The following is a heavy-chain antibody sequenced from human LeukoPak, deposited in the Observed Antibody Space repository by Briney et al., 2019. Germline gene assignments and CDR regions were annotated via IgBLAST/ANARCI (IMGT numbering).Heavy chain of an antibody. Sequence: GGSLRLSCAASGFTFSSYAMHWVRQAPGKGLEWVAVISYDGSNKYYADSVKGRFTISRDNSKNTLYLQMNSLRAEDTAVYYCARATSGYYSYWGQGTLVTVSS. V-gene: IGHV3-30*01. J-gene: IGHJ4*02. CDR1: GFTFSSYA. CDR3: ARATSGYYSY. CDR2: ISYDGSNK. D-gene: IGHD3-22*01.